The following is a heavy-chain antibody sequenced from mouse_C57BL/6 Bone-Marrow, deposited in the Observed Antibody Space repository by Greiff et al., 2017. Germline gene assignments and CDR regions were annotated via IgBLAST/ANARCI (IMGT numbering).Heavy chain of an antibody. CDR1: GYTFTSYW. CDR3: ARKKAYCWYVDV. Sequence: QVQLQQPGAELVKPGASVKLSCKASGYTFTSYWMHWVKQRPGQGLEWIGMIHPNSGSTNYNEKFKSKATLTVDKSSSTAYMQLSSLTSEDSAVYYCARKKAYCWYVDVWGTGTTVTVSS. V-gene: IGHV1-64*01. CDR2: IHPNSGST. D-gene: IGHD6-5*01. J-gene: IGHJ1*03.